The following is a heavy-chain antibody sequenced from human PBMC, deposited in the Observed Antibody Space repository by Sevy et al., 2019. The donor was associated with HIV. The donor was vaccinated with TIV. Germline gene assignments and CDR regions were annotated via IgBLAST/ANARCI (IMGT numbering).Heavy chain of an antibody. CDR1: GGSISSYY. V-gene: IGHV4-59*01. J-gene: IGHJ3*02. D-gene: IGHD2-15*01. Sequence: SETLSLTCTVSGGSISSYYWSWIRQPPGKGLEWIGYIYYSGSTNYNPSLKSRVTISVDTSKNQFSLKLSSVTAADTAVSYCARGGDIVVVVAASTAFDIWGQGTMVTVSS. CDR2: IYYSGST. CDR3: ARGGDIVVVVAASTAFDI.